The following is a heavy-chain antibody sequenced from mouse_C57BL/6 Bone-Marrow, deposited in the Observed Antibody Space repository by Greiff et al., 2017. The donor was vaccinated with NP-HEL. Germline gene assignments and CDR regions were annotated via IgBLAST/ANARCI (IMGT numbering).Heavy chain of an antibody. CDR1: GYTFTSYG. V-gene: IGHV1-81*01. CDR3: ARVATVGY. J-gene: IGHJ4*01. D-gene: IGHD1-1*01. CDR2: IYPRSGNT. Sequence: QVQLKESGAELARPGASVKLSCKASGYTFTSYGISWVKQRTGQGLEWIGEIYPRSGNTYYNEKFKGKATLTADKSSSTAYMELRSLTSEDSAVYFCARVATVGYWGRGTSVTLSS.